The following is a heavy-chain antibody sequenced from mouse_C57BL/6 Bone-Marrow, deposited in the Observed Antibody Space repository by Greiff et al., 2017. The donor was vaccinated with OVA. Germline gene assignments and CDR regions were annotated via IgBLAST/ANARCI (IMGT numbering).Heavy chain of an antibody. CDR2: INPYNGGT. Sequence: EVQRVESGPVLVKPGASVKMSCKASGYTFTDYYMNWVKQSHGKSLEWIGVINPYNGGTSYNQKFKGKATLTVDKSSSTAYMELNSLTSEDSAVYYCARGSGYVDFDYWGQGTTLTVSS. J-gene: IGHJ2*01. V-gene: IGHV1-19*01. CDR1: GYTFTDYY. D-gene: IGHD3-2*02. CDR3: ARGSGYVDFDY.